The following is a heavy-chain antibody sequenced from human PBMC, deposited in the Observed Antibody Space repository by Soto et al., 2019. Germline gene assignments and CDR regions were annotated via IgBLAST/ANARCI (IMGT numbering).Heavy chain of an antibody. Sequence: QVQLVQSGAEVKKPGASVKVSCKASGYTFTSYGISWVRQIAGQGLEWMGWISAYNGNTNYAQKLQGRVTMTTDTSTSTAYMELRSLRSDDTTVYYCARDHSRYSGYDSYDYWGQGTLVTVSS. V-gene: IGHV1-18*01. CDR2: ISAYNGNT. CDR3: ARDHSRYSGYDSYDY. J-gene: IGHJ4*02. CDR1: GYTFTSYG. D-gene: IGHD5-12*01.